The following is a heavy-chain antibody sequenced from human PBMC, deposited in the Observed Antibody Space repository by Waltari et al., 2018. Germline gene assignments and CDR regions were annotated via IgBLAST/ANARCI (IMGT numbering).Heavy chain of an antibody. CDR1: GFTFDDYA. Sequence: EVQLVESGGGLVQPGRSLRLSCAASGFTFDDYAMHWVRQAPGQGLEWVSGISWNSGSIGYADSVKGRFTISRDNAKNSLYLQMNSLRAEDTALYYCAKDINGGSAADYYDSSGYFDYWGQGTLVTVSS. D-gene: IGHD3-22*01. V-gene: IGHV3-9*01. J-gene: IGHJ4*02. CDR2: ISWNSGSI. CDR3: AKDINGGSAADYYDSSGYFDY.